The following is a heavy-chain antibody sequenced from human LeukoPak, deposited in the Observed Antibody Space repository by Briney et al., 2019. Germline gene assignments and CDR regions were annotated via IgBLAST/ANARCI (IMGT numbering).Heavy chain of an antibody. V-gene: IGHV3-48*01. Sequence: GGSLKLSCAASGFTFSSNGMNWVRQAPGKGLEWVSYISATGGTIYYADSVKGRFTISRDNSKNTLYLQMNSLRAEDTAVYYCARELRYYDSSGYGVARYWGQGTLVTVSS. J-gene: IGHJ4*02. CDR3: ARELRYYDSSGYGVARY. CDR1: GFTFSSNG. CDR2: ISATGGTI. D-gene: IGHD3-22*01.